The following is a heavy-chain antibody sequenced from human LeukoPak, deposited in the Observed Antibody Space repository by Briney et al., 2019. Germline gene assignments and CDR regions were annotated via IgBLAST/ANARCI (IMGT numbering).Heavy chain of an antibody. CDR3: GRDRLAYGSGSYYY. Sequence: GGSLRLSCAASGFSFSSYWMSWVRQAPGKGLEWVANIKEDGSEKYYVDSVKGRFTISRDNAKNSLYLQMNSLRAEDTAVYYCGRDRLAYGSGSYYYWGQGTLVTVSS. CDR1: GFSFSSYW. D-gene: IGHD3-10*01. J-gene: IGHJ4*02. V-gene: IGHV3-7*01. CDR2: IKEDGSEK.